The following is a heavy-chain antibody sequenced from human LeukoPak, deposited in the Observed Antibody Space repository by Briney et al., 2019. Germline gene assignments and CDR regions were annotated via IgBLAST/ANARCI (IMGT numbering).Heavy chain of an antibody. CDR1: GDSVSSNSAA. CDR2: TYYRSKWYN. CDR3: VRGGRGYCSSSSCYFDS. Sequence: SQTLSLTCVISGDSVSSNSAAWNWIRQSPSRGLEWLGRTYYRSKWYNDYALSVKSRITINPDTSKNQFSLQLNSVTPEDTAVYYCVRGGRGYCSSSSCYFDSWSQGALVTVSS. J-gene: IGHJ4*02. D-gene: IGHD2-2*01. V-gene: IGHV6-1*01.